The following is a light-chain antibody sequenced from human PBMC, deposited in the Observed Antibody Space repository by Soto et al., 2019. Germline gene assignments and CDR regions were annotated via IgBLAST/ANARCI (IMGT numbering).Light chain of an antibody. CDR1: SSDVGGYNY. Sequence: QSVLTQPASVSGSPGQSITISCTGTSSDVGGYNYVSWYQQHPVKAPKLIIYEVSNRPSGVSNRFSGSKSDNTASLTISGLQAEDEADYYCSSYTSSNTYVFGTGTKLTVL. J-gene: IGLJ1*01. CDR2: EVS. V-gene: IGLV2-14*01. CDR3: SSYTSSNTYV.